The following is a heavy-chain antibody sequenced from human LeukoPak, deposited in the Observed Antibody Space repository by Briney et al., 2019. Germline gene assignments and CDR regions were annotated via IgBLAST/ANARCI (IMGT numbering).Heavy chain of an antibody. CDR1: GFTVSSNY. J-gene: IGHJ4*02. CDR2: IYSGGST. Sequence: GGSLRLSCAASGFTVSSNYMSWVRQAPGKGLEWVSVIYSGGSTYYADSVKGRFTISRDNSKNTLYLQMNSLRAEDTAVYSCARFISSSWYFDYWGQGTLVTVSS. D-gene: IGHD6-13*01. V-gene: IGHV3-53*01. CDR3: ARFISSSWYFDY.